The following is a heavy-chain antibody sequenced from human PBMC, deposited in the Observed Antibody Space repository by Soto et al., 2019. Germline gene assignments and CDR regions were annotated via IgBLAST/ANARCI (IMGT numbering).Heavy chain of an antibody. D-gene: IGHD3-16*01. CDR3: TRGKYYAMDV. CDR2: ISGEGWTT. Sequence: PGVSRILSYVASGYDFSGHWVHWVRQVPGKGLEWAAGISGEGWTTKYADSVTGRFTISRDNAENTLFLQMSSLRGEDTTVYYCTRGKYYAMDVWGHGTTVTVSS. V-gene: IGHV3-74*03. J-gene: IGHJ6*02. CDR1: GYDFSGHW.